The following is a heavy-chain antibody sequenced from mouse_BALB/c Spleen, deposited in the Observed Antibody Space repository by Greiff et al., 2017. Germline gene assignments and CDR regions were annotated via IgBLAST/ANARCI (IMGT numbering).Heavy chain of an antibody. V-gene: IGHV5-6-4*01. CDR2: ISSGGSYT. Sequence: EVMLVESGGGLVKPGGSLKLSCAASGFTFSSYTMSWVRQTPEKRLEWVATISSGGSYTYYPDSVKGRFTISRDNAKNTLYLQMSSLKSEDTAMYYCTRDVITTVCAMDYWGQGTSVTVSS. CDR1: GFTFSSYT. D-gene: IGHD1-1*01. CDR3: TRDVITTVCAMDY. J-gene: IGHJ4*01.